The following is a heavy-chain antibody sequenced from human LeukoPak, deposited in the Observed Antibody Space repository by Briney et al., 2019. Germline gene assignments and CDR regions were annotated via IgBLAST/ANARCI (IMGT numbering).Heavy chain of an antibody. V-gene: IGHV4-38-2*02. Sequence: KTSETLSLTCTVAGYSIGSGYYWVWIRQPPGKGLEWIGSIYHGGRTYYKPSLKSRVTISVDTSKNQFSLKLTSVTAADTAVYYCARRRRYSYGPFFDYWGQGTLVTVSS. CDR3: ARRRRYSYGPFFDY. CDR2: IYHGGRT. J-gene: IGHJ4*02. CDR1: GYSIGSGYY. D-gene: IGHD5-18*01.